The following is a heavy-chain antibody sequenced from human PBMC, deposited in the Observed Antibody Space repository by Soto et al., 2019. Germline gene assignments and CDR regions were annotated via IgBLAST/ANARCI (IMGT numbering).Heavy chain of an antibody. V-gene: IGHV3-30*18. CDR2: ISYDGSNK. Sequence: PGGSLRLSCAASGFTFSSYGMHWVRQAPGKGLEWVAVISYDGSNKYYADSVKGRFTISRDNSKNTLYLQMNSLRAEDTAVYYCAKDLLAARITHDYYYYGMDVWGQGSTVTVSS. D-gene: IGHD6-6*01. CDR3: AKDLLAARITHDYYYYGMDV. J-gene: IGHJ6*02. CDR1: GFTFSSYG.